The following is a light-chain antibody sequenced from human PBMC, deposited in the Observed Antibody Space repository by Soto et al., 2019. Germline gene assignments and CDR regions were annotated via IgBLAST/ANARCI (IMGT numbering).Light chain of an antibody. CDR3: TSYISSGTLV. CDR2: EVS. CDR1: SSDVGGYNY. J-gene: IGLJ2*01. Sequence: QSALTQPASVSGSPGQSITISCTGTSSDVGGYNYVSWYQQHPGKAPKLMIYEVSNRPSGVSNRFSGSKSGNTASLTISGLQAEDEADYYCTSYISSGTLVFGGGTKLTAL. V-gene: IGLV2-14*01.